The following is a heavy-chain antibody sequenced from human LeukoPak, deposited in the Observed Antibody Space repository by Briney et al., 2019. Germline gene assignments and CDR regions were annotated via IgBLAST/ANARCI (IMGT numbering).Heavy chain of an antibody. J-gene: IGHJ4*02. CDR2: ISSSSSTI. D-gene: IGHD3-22*01. CDR1: GFTFSSYS. V-gene: IGHV3-48*01. Sequence: GGSLRLSCAASGFTFSSYSMNWVRQAPGKGLEWVSYISSSSSTIYYADSVKGRFTISRDNAKNSLYLQMNSLRAEDTAVYYCARPGYYYDTSGYTLDYWGQGTLVTVSS. CDR3: ARPGYYYDTSGYTLDY.